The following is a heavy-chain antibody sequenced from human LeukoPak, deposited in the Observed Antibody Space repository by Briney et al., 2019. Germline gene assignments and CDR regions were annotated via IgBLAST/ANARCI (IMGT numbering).Heavy chain of an antibody. V-gene: IGHV3-30-3*01. Sequence: GRSLRLSCAASGFTFNKYAMHWVRQAPGKGLEWVAVVSYLGNDKFYADSVKGRFTISKDNSNNTVYLEINSLRSEDTAVYYCARPLERRLIHYFDFWGPGTLVTVSS. CDR1: GFTFNKYA. J-gene: IGHJ4*02. D-gene: IGHD6-25*01. CDR2: VSYLGNDK. CDR3: ARPLERRLIHYFDF.